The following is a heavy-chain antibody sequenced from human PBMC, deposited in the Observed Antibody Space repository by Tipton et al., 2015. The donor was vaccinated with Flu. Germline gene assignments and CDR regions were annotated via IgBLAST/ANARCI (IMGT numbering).Heavy chain of an antibody. CDR3: ARDNTPYYDSRALPHFDF. CDR1: GFSFSDYY. CDR2: ISNRGSII. J-gene: IGHJ4*02. D-gene: IGHD3-22*01. Sequence: SLRLSCAASGFSFSDYYMTWIRQAPGKGLEWVSYISNRGSIIFYADSVKGRFTVSRDNAKNSLYLQMNSLGADDTAVYYCARDNTPYYDSRALPHFDFWGRGTLVTVSS. V-gene: IGHV3-11*01.